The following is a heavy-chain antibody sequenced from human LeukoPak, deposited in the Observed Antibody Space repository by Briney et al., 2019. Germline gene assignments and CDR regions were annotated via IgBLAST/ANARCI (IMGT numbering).Heavy chain of an antibody. CDR1: GCTLSSYW. V-gene: IGHV3-7*01. J-gene: IGHJ4*02. CDR3: ARVPWERHFDY. CDR2: IKQYGSEK. Sequence: PGGSLTLSRAASGCTLSSYWMSWVRQAPGKGREWVANIKQYGSEKYYVYSVKGRFTISRDNAKNSLYLQMNSLRAEDTAVYYCARVPWERHFDYWGQGTLVTVSS. D-gene: IGHD1-26*01.